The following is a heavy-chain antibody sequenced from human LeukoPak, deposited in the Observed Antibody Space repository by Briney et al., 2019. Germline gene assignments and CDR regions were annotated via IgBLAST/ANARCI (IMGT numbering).Heavy chain of an antibody. CDR1: GFTFSSYG. CDR2: IWYDGSNK. CDR3: ARAIVRYCSSSSCSTGFDP. J-gene: IGHJ5*02. V-gene: IGHV3-33*01. Sequence: GGSLRLSCAASGFTFSSYGMHWVRQAPGKGLEWVAVIWYDGSNKYYADSVKGRFTISRDNSKNTLYLQMNSLRAEDTAVYYCARAIVRYCSSSSCSTGFDPWGQGTLVTVSS. D-gene: IGHD2-2*01.